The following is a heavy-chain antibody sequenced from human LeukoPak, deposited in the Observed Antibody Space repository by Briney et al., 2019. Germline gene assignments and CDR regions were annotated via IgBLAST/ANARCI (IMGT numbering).Heavy chain of an antibody. CDR2: MNPNSGNT. CDR3: ARGFPYYHRSGYYYGDAFDI. Sequence: ASVKVSCKASGYTFTSYDINWVRQATGQGLEWMGWMNPNSGNTGYAQKFQGRVTMTRNTSISTAYMELSSLRSEDTAVYYCARGFPYYHRSGYYYGDAFDIWGQGTMVTVSS. J-gene: IGHJ3*02. CDR1: GYTFTSYD. D-gene: IGHD3-22*01. V-gene: IGHV1-8*01.